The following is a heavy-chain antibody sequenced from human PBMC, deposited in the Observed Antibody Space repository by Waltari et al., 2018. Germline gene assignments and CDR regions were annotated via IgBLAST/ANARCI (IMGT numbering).Heavy chain of an antibody. J-gene: IGHJ6*03. CDR3: AKDRSAIFGGDGYMDV. D-gene: IGHD3-3*01. Sequence: EVQLVESGGVVVQPGGSLRLSCAASGFTFDDYTMHWVRQAPGKGLEWVSLISLDGGSTYYADSVKGRFTISRDNSKNSLYLQMNSLRTEDTALYYCAKDRSAIFGGDGYMDVWGKGTTVTISS. V-gene: IGHV3-43*01. CDR2: ISLDGGST. CDR1: GFTFDDYT.